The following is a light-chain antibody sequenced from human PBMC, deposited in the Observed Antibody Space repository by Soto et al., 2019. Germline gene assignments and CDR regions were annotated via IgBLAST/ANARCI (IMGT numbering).Light chain of an antibody. CDR1: HSVSSSY. V-gene: IGKV3-20*01. Sequence: EIVLTQSPGTLSLSPGERATLSCRASHSVSSSYLAWYQQKPGQAPRLLIYGASSRATGIPDRFSGSGAGTDFTLTISGLETEDFAVYYCQPYASSLPITFGQGTRLEIK. CDR3: QPYASSLPIT. CDR2: GAS. J-gene: IGKJ5*01.